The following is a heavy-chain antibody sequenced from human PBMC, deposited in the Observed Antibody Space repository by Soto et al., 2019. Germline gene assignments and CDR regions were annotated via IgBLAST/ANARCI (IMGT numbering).Heavy chain of an antibody. CDR2: IGIGSSTK. J-gene: IGHJ3*01. Sequence: GGSLRLSCAASGFTFSSYSMNWVRQAPGKGLEWVSYIGIGSSTKYYADSVKGRFTISRDNAKNSLYLQMNSLRAEDTAVYYCARDQLYYNDISGRPLNAFDVWGQGTMVTVSS. V-gene: IGHV3-48*01. CDR3: ARDQLYYNDISGRPLNAFDV. CDR1: GFTFSSYS. D-gene: IGHD3-22*01.